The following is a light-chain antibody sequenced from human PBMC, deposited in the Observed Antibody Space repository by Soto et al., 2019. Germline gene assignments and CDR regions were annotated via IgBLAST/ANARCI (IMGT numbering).Light chain of an antibody. Sequence: DIQMTQSPSSLSASVGDTLTITCRASQSISSYLNWYQQKPGKAPKLLIYAASSLQSGVPSRFSGSGSGTHFTLTISSLQPEDFATYYCQQSNSTPLTFGGGTKVEIK. CDR1: QSISSY. V-gene: IGKV1-39*01. CDR3: QQSNSTPLT. J-gene: IGKJ4*01. CDR2: AAS.